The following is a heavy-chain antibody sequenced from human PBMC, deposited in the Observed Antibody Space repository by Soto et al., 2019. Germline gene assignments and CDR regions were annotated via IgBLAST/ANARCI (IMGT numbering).Heavy chain of an antibody. Sequence: EVQLVESGGGLIQTGGSLRLSCAASGFTVSSNYLSWVRQAPGNGLEWVSVIYSGGLTYYADSVKGRFTISRDNSTNTLYLQVNSLRAEDTAVYYCARGPPGLSSWGQGTLVTVS. CDR1: GFTVSSNY. J-gene: IGHJ5*02. CDR2: IYSGGLT. CDR3: ARGPPGLSS. V-gene: IGHV3-53*01.